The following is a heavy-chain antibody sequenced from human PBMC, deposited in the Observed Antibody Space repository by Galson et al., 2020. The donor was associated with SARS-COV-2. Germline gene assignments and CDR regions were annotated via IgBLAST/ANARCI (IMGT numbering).Heavy chain of an antibody. CDR3: ARVPPPGPDKTIFGVVILRPHCDY. D-gene: IGHD3-3*01. V-gene: IGHV4-59*01. J-gene: IGHJ4*02. Sequence: SETLSLTCTVSGGSISSYYWSWIRQPPGKGLEWIGYIYYSGSTNYNPSLKSRVTISVDTSKNQFSLKLSSVTAADTAVYYCARVPPPGPDKTIFGVVILRPHCDYWGQGTLVTVSS. CDR1: GGSISSYY. CDR2: IYYSGST.